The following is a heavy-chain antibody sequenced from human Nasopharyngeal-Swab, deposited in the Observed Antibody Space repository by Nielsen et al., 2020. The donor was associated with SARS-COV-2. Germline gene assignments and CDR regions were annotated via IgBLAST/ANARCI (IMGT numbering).Heavy chain of an antibody. J-gene: IGHJ5*02. D-gene: IGHD6-6*01. CDR3: AGELGRNNWEQLVIGGRWFDP. V-gene: IGHV1-69*13. CDR1: GGTFSSYA. Sequence: SVKVSCKASGGTFSSYAISWVRQAPGQGLEWMGGIIPIFGTSAYAQKFKGRVTIIADESTSTVYMDLNSLRSEDTAVYYCAGELGRNNWEQLVIGGRWFDPWGQGTLVTVSS. CDR2: IIPIFGTS.